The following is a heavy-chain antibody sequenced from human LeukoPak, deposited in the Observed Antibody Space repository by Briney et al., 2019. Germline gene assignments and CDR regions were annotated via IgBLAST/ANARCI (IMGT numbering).Heavy chain of an antibody. CDR3: ARGGRYYYDSSGYYYKFDY. CDR1: GYTLTELS. V-gene: IGHV1-24*01. Sequence: ASVKVSCKVSGYTLTELSMHWVRQAPGKGLEWMGGFDPEDGETIYAQKFQGRVTMTEDTSTDTAYMELSSLRSEDTAVYYCARGGRYYYDSSGYYYKFDYWGQGTLVTVSS. CDR2: FDPEDGET. D-gene: IGHD3-22*01. J-gene: IGHJ4*02.